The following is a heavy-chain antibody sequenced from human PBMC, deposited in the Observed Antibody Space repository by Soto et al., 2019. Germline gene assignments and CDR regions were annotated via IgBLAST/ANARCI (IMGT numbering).Heavy chain of an antibody. D-gene: IGHD5-12*01. Sequence: GASVKVSCKASGGTFSSYAISWVRQAPGQGLEWMGWISAYNGNTNYAQKLQGRVTMTTDTSTSTAYKELRSLRSDDTAVYYCARDLNRDIVATITWDYWGQGTLVTVSS. CDR2: ISAYNGNT. V-gene: IGHV1-18*01. J-gene: IGHJ4*02. CDR1: GGTFSSYA. CDR3: ARDLNRDIVATITWDY.